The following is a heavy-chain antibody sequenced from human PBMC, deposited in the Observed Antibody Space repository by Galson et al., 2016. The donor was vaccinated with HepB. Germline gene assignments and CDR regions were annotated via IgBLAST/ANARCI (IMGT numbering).Heavy chain of an antibody. Sequence: SVKVSCKASGYIFSSSAVHWVRQARGQRPEWIGWIVVGSGNTDYAQKFQERVTITRDMSRRTAYMEMSSLRSEDTAMYYCAATISMLRGVIPYYYYDGMDVWGQGTTVTVSS. V-gene: IGHV1-58*01. D-gene: IGHD3-10*01. CDR3: AATISMLRGVIPYYYYDGMDV. CDR2: IVVGSGNT. CDR1: GYIFSSSA. J-gene: IGHJ6*02.